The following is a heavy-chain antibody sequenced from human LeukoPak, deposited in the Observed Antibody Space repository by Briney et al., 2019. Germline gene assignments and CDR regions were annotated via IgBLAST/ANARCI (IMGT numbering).Heavy chain of an antibody. CDR1: GFTFSSYT. Sequence: PGRSLRLSCAASGFTFSSYTMSWVRQVPGKGLEWVSTITTSDGNTYYADSVKGRFTVSRDNSKNTLFLQMNSLRAEDTAVYYCAKDGGLWVSAHWGDSWGRGTLVTVSS. J-gene: IGHJ4*02. D-gene: IGHD7-27*01. CDR3: AKDGGLWVSAHWGDS. CDR2: ITTSDGNT. V-gene: IGHV3-23*01.